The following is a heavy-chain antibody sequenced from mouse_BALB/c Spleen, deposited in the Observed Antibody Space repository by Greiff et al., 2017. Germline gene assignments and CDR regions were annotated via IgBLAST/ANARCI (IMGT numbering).Heavy chain of an antibody. Sequence: QVQLQQPGAELVRPGASVKLSCKASGYTFTSYWMNWVKQRPGQGLEWIGRIDPYDSETHYNQKFKDKAIFTVDKSSSTAYRQLSSLTSEDSAVYYCVRCLLYDGYPMDYWGQGTSGTVSS. CDR3: VRCLLYDGYPMDY. CDR2: IDPYDSET. V-gene: IGHV1-61*01. D-gene: IGHD2-3*01. CDR1: GYTFTSYW. J-gene: IGHJ4*01.